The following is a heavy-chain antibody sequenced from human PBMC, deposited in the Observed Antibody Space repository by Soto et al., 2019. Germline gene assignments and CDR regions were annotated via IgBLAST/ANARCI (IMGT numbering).Heavy chain of an antibody. Sequence: QVQLQQWGAGLLKPSETLSLTCAVYGGFVSSGSYYWSWIRQPPGKGLEWIGGMSHSGGTHFNPSLRTRVTILVDTYKNQCSLKLSSVTAAETALYYCARVERGTATTVVDAFDIWGPGTMVTVSS. D-gene: IGHD1-1*01. J-gene: IGHJ3*02. CDR3: ARVERGTATTVVDAFDI. CDR2: MSHSGGT. V-gene: IGHV4-34*01. CDR1: GGFVSSGSYY.